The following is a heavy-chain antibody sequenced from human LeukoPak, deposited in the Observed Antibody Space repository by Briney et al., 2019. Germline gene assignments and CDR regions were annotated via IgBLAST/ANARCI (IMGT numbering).Heavy chain of an antibody. V-gene: IGHV3-48*01. CDR1: GFTFSTYW. CDR3: ARDRGMYSSFDY. CDR2: ISSGSSAI. Sequence: AGGSLRLSCAASGFTFSTYWMSWVRQTPGKGLEWVSYISSGSSAIYYADSVKGRFTISRDNGKNSLYLQMNSLRAEDTAVYYCARDRGMYSSFDYWGQGTRVTVSS. D-gene: IGHD6-19*01. J-gene: IGHJ4*02.